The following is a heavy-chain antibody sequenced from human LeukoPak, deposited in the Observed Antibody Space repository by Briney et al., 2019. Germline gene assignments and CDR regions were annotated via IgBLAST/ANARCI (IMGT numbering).Heavy chain of an antibody. D-gene: IGHD6-13*01. V-gene: IGHV4-59*08. J-gene: IGHJ4*02. Sequence: KSSETLSLTCTVSGGSISSYYWSWIRQPPGKGLEWIGYIYYSGSTNYNPSLKSRVTISVDTSKNQLSLKLSSVTAAGTAVYYCARHWETSSWYVDYWGQGTLVTVSS. CDR3: ARHWETSSWYVDY. CDR1: GGSISSYY. CDR2: IYYSGST.